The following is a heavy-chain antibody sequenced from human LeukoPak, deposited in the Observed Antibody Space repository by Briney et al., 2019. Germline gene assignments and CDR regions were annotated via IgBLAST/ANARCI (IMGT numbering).Heavy chain of an antibody. CDR2: ISSSSSYI. Sequence: PGGSLRLSCAASGFTFSSYSMNWVRQAPGKGLEWVSSISSSSSYIYYADSVKGRFTISRDNAKNSLYLQMNSLRAEDTAVYYCARALHYDFWSGSLDVWGQGTTVTVSS. CDR3: ARALHYDFWSGSLDV. D-gene: IGHD3-3*01. CDR1: GFTFSSYS. J-gene: IGHJ6*02. V-gene: IGHV3-21*01.